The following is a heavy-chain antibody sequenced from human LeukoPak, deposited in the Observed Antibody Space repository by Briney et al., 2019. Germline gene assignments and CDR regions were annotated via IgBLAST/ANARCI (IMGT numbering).Heavy chain of an antibody. D-gene: IGHD3-10*01. CDR3: AHRRAYGSGSYLDY. Sequence: SGPTLVNPTQTLTLTCTFSGFSLSTSGVGVGWIRQPPGKALGWLALIYWDDDKRYSPSLKSRLTITKDTSKNQVVLTMTNMDPVDTATYYCAHRRAYGSGSYLDYWGQGTLVTVSS. J-gene: IGHJ4*02. V-gene: IGHV2-5*02. CDR2: IYWDDDK. CDR1: GFSLSTSGVG.